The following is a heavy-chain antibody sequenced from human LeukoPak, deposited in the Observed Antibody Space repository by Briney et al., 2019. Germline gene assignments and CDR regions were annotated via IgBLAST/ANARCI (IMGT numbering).Heavy chain of an antibody. D-gene: IGHD3/OR15-3a*01. J-gene: IGHJ3*02. CDR3: AKDIRAGLNAFDI. CDR2: ISWNSGSI. CDR1: GFTFSSYS. Sequence: GGSLRLSCAASGFTFSSYSMNWVRQAPGKGLEWVSGISWNSGSIGYADSVKGRFTISRDNAKNSLYLQMNSLRAEDTALYYCAKDIRAGLNAFDIWGQGTMVTVSS. V-gene: IGHV3-9*01.